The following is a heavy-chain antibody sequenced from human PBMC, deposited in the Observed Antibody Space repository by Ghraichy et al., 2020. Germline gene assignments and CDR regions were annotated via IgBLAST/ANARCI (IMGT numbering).Heavy chain of an antibody. D-gene: IGHD3-22*01. CDR1: GGSISSYY. J-gene: IGHJ4*02. CDR3: ARHSYYDSSGLGWGYYFDY. V-gene: IGHV4-59*08. Sequence: SETLYLTCTVSGGSISSYYWSWIRQPPGKGLEWIGYIHYSGSTNYNPSLKSRVTISVDTSKNQFSLKLSSVTAADTAVYYCARHSYYDSSGLGWGYYFDYWGQGTLVTVSS. CDR2: IHYSGST.